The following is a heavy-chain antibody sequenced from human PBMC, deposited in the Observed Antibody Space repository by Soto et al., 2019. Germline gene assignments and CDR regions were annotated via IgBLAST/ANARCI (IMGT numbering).Heavy chain of an antibody. D-gene: IGHD1-26*01. CDR2: ISFDGSNK. J-gene: IGHJ6*02. CDR3: AKETNSGSYYYYSYGMDV. V-gene: IGHV3-30*18. Sequence: QVQLVESGGGVVQPGRSLRLSCAASGFTFSSYGMHWVRQAPGKGLEWVAVISFDGSNKYYADSVKGRFTISRDNSKNTLYLQMNSVRAEDTAVYYCAKETNSGSYYYYSYGMDVWGQGTTVTVSS. CDR1: GFTFSSYG.